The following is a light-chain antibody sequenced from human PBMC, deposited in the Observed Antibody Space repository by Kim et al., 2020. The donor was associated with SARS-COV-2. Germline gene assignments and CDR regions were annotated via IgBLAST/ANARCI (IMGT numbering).Light chain of an antibody. J-gene: IGLJ3*02. CDR1: KVGRKS. Sequence: APGMSSRNTHGANKVGRKSVQADRKKAGQSPVVVIYNDSHRRAGIPERFSGANSGKTASLTISRVEAGDEADYYCQVWDSSSDHPVLGGGTQLTVL. CDR3: QVWDSSSDHPV. CDR2: NDS. V-gene: IGLV3-21*04.